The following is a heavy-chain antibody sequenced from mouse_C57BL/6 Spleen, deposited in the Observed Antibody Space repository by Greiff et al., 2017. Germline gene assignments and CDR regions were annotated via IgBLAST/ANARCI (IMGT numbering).Heavy chain of an antibody. CDR2: ISSGGSYT. J-gene: IGHJ2*01. CDR3: ARRTTVVAHYFDY. D-gene: IGHD1-1*01. CDR1: GFTFSSYG. V-gene: IGHV5-6*02. Sequence: EVKLMESGGDLVKPGGSLKLSCAASGFTFSSYGMSWVRQTPDKRLEWVATISSGGSYTYYPDSVKGRFTISRDNAKNTLYLQMSSLKSEDTAMYYCARRTTVVAHYFDYWGQGTTLTVSS.